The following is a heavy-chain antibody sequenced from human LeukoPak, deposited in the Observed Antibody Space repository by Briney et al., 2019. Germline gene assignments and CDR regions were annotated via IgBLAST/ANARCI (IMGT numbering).Heavy chain of an antibody. Sequence: GGSLRLSCAASGFTFSIYSMNWVRQAPGKGLEWVSYISSSSSTIYYADSVKGRFTISRDNAKNSLYLQMNSLRAEDTAVYYCARLAARFTGRRIGSRKPYGMDVWGQGTTVTVSS. J-gene: IGHJ6*02. CDR3: ARLAARFTGRRIGSRKPYGMDV. CDR1: GFTFSIYS. CDR2: ISSSSSTI. D-gene: IGHD6-6*01. V-gene: IGHV3-48*01.